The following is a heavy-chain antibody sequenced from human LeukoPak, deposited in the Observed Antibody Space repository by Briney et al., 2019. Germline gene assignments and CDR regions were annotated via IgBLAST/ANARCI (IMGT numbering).Heavy chain of an antibody. CDR3: ARGSLAARLVSYFDY. Sequence: PGGSLRLSCAASGFTFSDYYMSWIRQAPGKGLEWVSYISSSSSYTNYADSVKGRFTISRDNAKNSLYLQMNSPRAEDTAVYYCARGSLAARLVSYFDYWGQGTLVTVSS. CDR1: GFTFSDYY. D-gene: IGHD6-6*01. J-gene: IGHJ4*02. V-gene: IGHV3-11*06. CDR2: ISSSSSYT.